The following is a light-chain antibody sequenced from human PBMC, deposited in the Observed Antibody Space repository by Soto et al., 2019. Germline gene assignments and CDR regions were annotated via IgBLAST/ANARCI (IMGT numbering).Light chain of an antibody. V-gene: IGKV3-11*01. CDR2: DAS. CDR3: QQRSNWPPLT. CDR1: QSISSF. J-gene: IGKJ4*01. Sequence: EIVLTQSPATLSLAPGERATLSCRASQSISSFLGWYQQKPGQAPRLLSYDASTRATGIPARFSGSGSGTDFTLTISSLEPEDSAIYYCQQRSNWPPLTFGGGTKVEIK.